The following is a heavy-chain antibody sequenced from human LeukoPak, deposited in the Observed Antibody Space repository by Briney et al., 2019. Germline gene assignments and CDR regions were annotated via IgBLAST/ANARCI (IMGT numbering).Heavy chain of an antibody. CDR1: GGSISSSPYS. J-gene: IGHJ6*03. D-gene: IGHD2-21*02. CDR2: IYYSGKS. Sequence: SETLSLTCTVSGGSISSSPYSWAWIRQPPGKGLEWIGSIYYSGKSYYKVSLKSRVIISLDTPNNQFSLKVSSVTAADTALYYCARVPLSTAYLHYYYMDVWGKGTTVTISS. CDR3: ARVPLSTAYLHYYYMDV. V-gene: IGHV4-39*07.